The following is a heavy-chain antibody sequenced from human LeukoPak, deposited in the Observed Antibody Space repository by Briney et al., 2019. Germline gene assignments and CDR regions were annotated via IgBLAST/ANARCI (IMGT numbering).Heavy chain of an antibody. D-gene: IGHD6-19*01. V-gene: IGHV3-21*01. CDR2: ISSSSSYI. CDR1: GFTFSSYS. Sequence: GGSLRLSCAASGFTFSSYSMNWVRQAPGKGLEWVSSISSSSSYIYYADSVKGRFTISRDNAKNSLYLQMNSLRAEDTAVYYCARNGAVAGITRAFDIWGQGTMVTVSS. CDR3: ARNGAVAGITRAFDI. J-gene: IGHJ3*02.